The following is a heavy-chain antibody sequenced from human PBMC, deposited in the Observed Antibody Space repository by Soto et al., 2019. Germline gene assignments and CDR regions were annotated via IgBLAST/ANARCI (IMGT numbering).Heavy chain of an antibody. CDR3: ARDFETNGVSP. D-gene: IGHD2-8*01. J-gene: IGHJ5*02. CDR2: IIPILGIA. V-gene: IGHV1-69*04. Sequence: SVKVSCKASGGTFSSYTISWVRQAPGQGLEWMGRIIPILGIANYAQKFQGRVTITADKSTSTAYMELSSLRPEDTAVYYCARDFETNGVSPWGQGTLVTVSS. CDR1: GGTFSSYT.